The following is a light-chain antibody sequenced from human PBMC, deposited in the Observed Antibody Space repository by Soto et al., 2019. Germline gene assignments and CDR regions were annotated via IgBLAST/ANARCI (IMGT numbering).Light chain of an antibody. Sequence: NVLTQSPGTLSLSPWERATLSCRASQSVAYALAWYQQKPGQAPRLLISDVSSRATGVPDRFSGSGSGTDFTLTISRLEPEDFALYYCQQYGPSLITFGQGTRLEIK. J-gene: IGKJ5*01. CDR3: QQYGPSLIT. V-gene: IGKV3-20*01. CDR1: QSVAYA. CDR2: DVS.